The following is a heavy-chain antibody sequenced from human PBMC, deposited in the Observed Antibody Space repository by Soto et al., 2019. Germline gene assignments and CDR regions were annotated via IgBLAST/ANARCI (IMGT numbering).Heavy chain of an antibody. J-gene: IGHJ4*02. Sequence: QVQLQQWGAGLLKPSETLSLTCAVYGGSFSGYYGSWIRQPPGKGLEWIGEINHRGSTNYNPSLKSRVTVSVDTSKNQFSLNLTSVTAADTAVYYCARGYSLAVPGFGLWGQGTLVTVSS. CDR3: ARGYSLAVPGFGL. CDR2: INHRGST. V-gene: IGHV4-34*01. CDR1: GGSFSGYY. D-gene: IGHD6-19*01.